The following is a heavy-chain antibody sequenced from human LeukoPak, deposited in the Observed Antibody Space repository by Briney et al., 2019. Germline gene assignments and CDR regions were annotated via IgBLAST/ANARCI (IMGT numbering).Heavy chain of an antibody. CDR2: IYYTGNT. Sequence: SETLSLTCSVSGDSITDYYWGWIRQPPGKGLEWIGNIYYTGNTYYNSSLKSRVTISLDTSKNQFSPKVISMTAADTAAYYCTKSDGYGLIRICGRGTMVTVSS. J-gene: IGHJ3*02. CDR3: TKSDGYGLIRI. D-gene: IGHD3-10*01. CDR1: GDSITDYY. V-gene: IGHV4-39*07.